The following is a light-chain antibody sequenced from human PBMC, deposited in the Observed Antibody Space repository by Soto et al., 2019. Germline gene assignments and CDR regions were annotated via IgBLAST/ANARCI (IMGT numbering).Light chain of an antibody. V-gene: IGKV3-11*01. Sequence: EIVLTQSPATLSLSPGERATLSCRASQSVSSNLAWYHQKPGQAPRLLIYDASNRATGIPARFSGSGSGTDFTLTISSLEPEDFAVYYCQRGDTFGQGTRLDIK. J-gene: IGKJ5*01. CDR3: QRGDT. CDR1: QSVSSN. CDR2: DAS.